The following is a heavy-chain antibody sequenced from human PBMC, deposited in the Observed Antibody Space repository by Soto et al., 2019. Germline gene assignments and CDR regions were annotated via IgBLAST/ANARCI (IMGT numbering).Heavy chain of an antibody. D-gene: IGHD3-9*01. Sequence: QLQLQESGPGLVKPSETLSLTCTVSGGSISSSSYYWGWIRQPPGKGLEWIGSIYYSGSTYYNPSLKSRVTISVDTSKNQFSLKLSSVTAADTAVYYCARHLDYDILTGYYIGAFDIWGQGTMVTVSS. CDR1: GGSISSSSYY. CDR3: ARHLDYDILTGYYIGAFDI. CDR2: IYYSGST. J-gene: IGHJ3*02. V-gene: IGHV4-39*01.